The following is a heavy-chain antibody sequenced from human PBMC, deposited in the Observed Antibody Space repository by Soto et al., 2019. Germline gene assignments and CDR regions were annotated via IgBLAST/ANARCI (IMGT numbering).Heavy chain of an antibody. CDR2: ISYDGSNK. Sequence: QVQLVESGGGVVQPGRSLRLSCAASGFTFSSYGMHWVRQAPGKGLEWVAVISYDGSNKYYADSVKGRFTISRDNSKNTLYLQMNSLRAEDTAVYYCAKDHTDYGDDVEYFDYWGQGTLVTVSS. CDR1: GFTFSSYG. J-gene: IGHJ4*02. D-gene: IGHD4-17*01. CDR3: AKDHTDYGDDVEYFDY. V-gene: IGHV3-30*18.